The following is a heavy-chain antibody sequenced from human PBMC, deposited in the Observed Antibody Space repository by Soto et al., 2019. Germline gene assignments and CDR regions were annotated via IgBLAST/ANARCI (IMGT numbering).Heavy chain of an antibody. CDR3: ARLVYDSRLNYLYFDY. Sequence: SETLSLTCDVSGVSISSGNWWSWVRQSPEKGLEWIGEVYNGGSVNYHPSLERRVTISVDRSKNQFSLRLSSVTAADTAKYYCARLVYDSRLNYLYFDYWGPGILVTVSS. CDR2: VYNGGSV. J-gene: IGHJ4*02. CDR1: GVSISSGNW. V-gene: IGHV4-4*02. D-gene: IGHD3-22*01.